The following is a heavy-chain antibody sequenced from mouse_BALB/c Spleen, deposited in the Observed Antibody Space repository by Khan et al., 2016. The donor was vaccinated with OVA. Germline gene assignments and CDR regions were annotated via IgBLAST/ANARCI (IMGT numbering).Heavy chain of an antibody. J-gene: IGHJ3*01. V-gene: IGHV1S29*02. D-gene: IGHD1-2*01. CDR3: ARSGYGSFAY. CDR1: GYTFTDYN. Sequence: VQLKQSGPELVKPGASVKISCKASGYTFTDYNMDWVKQSHGESLEWIGYIFPNNGGTGYNQKFKTKATLTVDNSSSTAYMELRSLTSADSAVYYCARSGYGSFAYWGQGTLVTVSA. CDR2: IFPNNGGT.